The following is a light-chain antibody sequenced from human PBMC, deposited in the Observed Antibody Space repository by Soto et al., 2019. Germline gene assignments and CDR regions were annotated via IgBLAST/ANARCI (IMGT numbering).Light chain of an antibody. CDR3: AAWDDRLKNYI. CDR1: SSNIGTNT. J-gene: IGLJ1*01. V-gene: IGLV1-44*01. CDR2: SNS. Sequence: QSVLTQPPSTSGTPGQMVIISCSGGSSNIGTNTVNWYQQLPGMAPKALIYSNSLRPSGVPDRFSGSKSGTSASLAIRGLQSADEADYFCAAWDDRLKNYIFGTGTKVTVL.